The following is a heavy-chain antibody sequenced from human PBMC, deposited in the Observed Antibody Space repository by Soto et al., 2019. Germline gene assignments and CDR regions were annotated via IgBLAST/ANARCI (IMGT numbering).Heavy chain of an antibody. V-gene: IGHV3-33*01. J-gene: IGHJ5*02. CDR2: IWYDGSNK. D-gene: IGHD2-21*02. Sequence: QSGGSLRLSCAASGFTFSSYGMHWVRQAPGKGLEWVAVIWYDGSNKYYADSVKGRFTISRDNSKNTLYLQMNSLRAEDTAVYYCARDLLSHIVVVTAIPAEGFDPWGQGTLVTVSS. CDR1: GFTFSSYG. CDR3: ARDLLSHIVVVTAIPAEGFDP.